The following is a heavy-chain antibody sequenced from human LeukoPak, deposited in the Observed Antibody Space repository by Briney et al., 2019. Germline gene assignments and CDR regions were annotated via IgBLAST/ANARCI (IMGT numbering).Heavy chain of an antibody. J-gene: IGHJ4*02. V-gene: IGHV1-46*03. CDR1: GYTFTSYY. CDR2: INPSGGST. Sequence: ASVKVSCKASGYTFTSYYMHWVRQAPGQGLEWMGIINPSGGSTSYAQKFQGRVTMTRDTSTSTVYMELSSLRSEDTAVYYCARAPKIRCTYHDFWSGIDYWGQGTLVTVSS. CDR3: ARAPKIRCTYHDFWSGIDY. D-gene: IGHD3-3*01.